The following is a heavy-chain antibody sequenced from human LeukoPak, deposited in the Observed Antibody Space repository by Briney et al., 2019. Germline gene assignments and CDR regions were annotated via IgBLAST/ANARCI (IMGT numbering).Heavy chain of an antibody. CDR1: GFIFSAYW. J-gene: IGHJ4*02. D-gene: IGHD3-22*01. Sequence: PGGSLRLSCVGSGFIFSAYWMAWVRQAPGKGPEWVANINEDGGEERYVDSVRGRFTISRDNTKNSLSLQMNSLRDEDTAVYYCAKAYITMIVVAPFDWGQGTLVTVSS. CDR3: AKAYITMIVVAPFD. CDR2: INEDGGEE. V-gene: IGHV3-7*01.